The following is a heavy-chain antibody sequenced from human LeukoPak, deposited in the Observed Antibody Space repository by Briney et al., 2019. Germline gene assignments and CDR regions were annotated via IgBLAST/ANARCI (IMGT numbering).Heavy chain of an antibody. J-gene: IGHJ4*02. CDR3: ARTNTVFHYFDY. CDR2: INHSGGT. D-gene: IGHD1/OR15-1a*01. Sequence: SETLSLTCAVYGGSFSGYYWSWIRQPPGKGLEWIGEINHSGGTNYNPSLKSRVTTSVDTSKNQFSLKLSSVTAADRAVYYCARTNTVFHYFDYWGQGTLVTVSS. V-gene: IGHV4-34*01. CDR1: GGSFSGYY.